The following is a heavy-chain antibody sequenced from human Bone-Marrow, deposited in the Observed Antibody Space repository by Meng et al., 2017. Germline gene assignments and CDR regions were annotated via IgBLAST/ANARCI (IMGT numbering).Heavy chain of an antibody. CDR2: IYHDGST. J-gene: IGHJ5*02. V-gene: IGHV4-4*02. Sequence: LSESGPGLVKPSGTLYLTCAVSGASISSSHWWGWVRQPPGKGLEWIGEIYHDGSTNYTPSLKSRVTISVDKSKNQFSLKLSSVTAADTAVYYCARAAYDIWSGYAPWGQGSLVTVSS. CDR1: GASISSSHW. CDR3: ARAAYDIWSGYAP. D-gene: IGHD3-3*01.